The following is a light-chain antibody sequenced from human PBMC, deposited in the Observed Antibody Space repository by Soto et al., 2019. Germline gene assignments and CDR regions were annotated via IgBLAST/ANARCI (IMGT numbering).Light chain of an antibody. V-gene: IGKV3-11*01. CDR2: DAS. CDR3: QQYHNLPPIP. Sequence: VLTQSAATLSLSPRERATLSCRASLNVNSYLAWYQQKPGQAPRLLIYDASNRAAGIPARFSGSGSETDFTLTISSLQSEDSAVYYCQQYHNLPPIPFGQGTRLEIK. CDR1: LNVNSY. J-gene: IGKJ5*01.